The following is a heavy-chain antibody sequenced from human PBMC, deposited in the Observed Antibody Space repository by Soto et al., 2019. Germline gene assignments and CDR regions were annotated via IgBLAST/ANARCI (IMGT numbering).Heavy chain of an antibody. J-gene: IGHJ5*02. Sequence: QLVESGGGVVQPGRSLRLSCAAAGNTIGGFGLHWVRQAPGKGLGWVSFISYDGAITYYRDYVRGRFTVSRDDSKDTVWLQMNSLRADDTAIYYCARQAWEPRSPFDPWGQGALVTVSS. CDR3: ARQAWEPRSPFDP. D-gene: IGHD1-26*01. V-gene: IGHV3-30*03. CDR1: GNTIGGFG. CDR2: ISYDGAIT.